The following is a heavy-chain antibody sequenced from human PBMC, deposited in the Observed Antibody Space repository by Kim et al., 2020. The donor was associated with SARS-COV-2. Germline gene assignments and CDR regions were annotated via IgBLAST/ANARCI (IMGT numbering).Heavy chain of an antibody. Sequence: GSLRLSCAASGFTFSDYYMSWIRQAPGKGLEWVSYISSSSSYTNYADSVKGRFTISRDNAKNSLYLQMNSLRAEDTAVYYCARDRTRRDMDNYYGMDVWGQGTTVTVSS. V-gene: IGHV3-11*06. CDR1: GFTFSDYY. CDR3: ARDRTRRDMDNYYGMDV. J-gene: IGHJ6*02. CDR2: ISSSSSYT. D-gene: IGHD2-15*01.